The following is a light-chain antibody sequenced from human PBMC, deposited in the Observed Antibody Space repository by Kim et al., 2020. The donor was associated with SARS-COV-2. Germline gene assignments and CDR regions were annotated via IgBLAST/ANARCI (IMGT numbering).Light chain of an antibody. CDR1: QSVTSSD. V-gene: IGKV3-20*01. J-gene: IGKJ2*01. Sequence: LSPEERATLSCRASQSVTSSDLAWYQQRPGQAPRLLIYGASSRATGIPDRFSGSGSGTDFTLTISRLEPEDFAVYYCQQYGSSPRTFGQGTKLEI. CDR3: QQYGSSPRT. CDR2: GAS.